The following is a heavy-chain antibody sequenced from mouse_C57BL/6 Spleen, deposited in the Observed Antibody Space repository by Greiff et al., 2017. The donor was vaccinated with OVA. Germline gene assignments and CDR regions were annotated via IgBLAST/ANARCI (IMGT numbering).Heavy chain of an antibody. D-gene: IGHD4-1*02. Sequence: EVNLVESGGGLVQSGRSLRLSCATSGFTFSDFYMEWVRQAPGKGLEWIAASRNKANDYTTEYSASVKGRFIVSRDTSQSILYLQMNALRAEDTAIYYCARDQLGLWYCDVWGTGTTVTVAS. CDR3: ARDQLGLWYCDV. J-gene: IGHJ1*03. CDR1: GFTFSDFY. CDR2: SRNKANDYTT. V-gene: IGHV7-1*01.